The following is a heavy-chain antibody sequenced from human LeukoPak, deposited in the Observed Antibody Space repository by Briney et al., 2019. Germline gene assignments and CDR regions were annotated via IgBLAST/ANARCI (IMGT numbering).Heavy chain of an antibody. CDR2: ISGSGGST. V-gene: IGHV3-23*01. J-gene: IGHJ4*02. CDR3: AKTLGYCSGGSCYSGVIDY. CDR1: GSTFSSYG. Sequence: GGSLRLSCAASGSTFSSYGMSWVRQAPGKGLEWVSAISGSGGSTYYADSMKGRFTISRDNSKNTLYLQMNSLRAEDTAVYYCAKTLGYCSGGSCYSGVIDYWGQGTLVTVSS. D-gene: IGHD2-15*01.